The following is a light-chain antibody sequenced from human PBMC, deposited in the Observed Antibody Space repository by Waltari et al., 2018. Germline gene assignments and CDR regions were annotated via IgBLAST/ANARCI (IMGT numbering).Light chain of an antibody. V-gene: IGLV3-19*01. CDR3: SSRNGRASQVV. J-gene: IGLJ2*01. CDR2: GKE. Sequence: SSGLTQDPAVSVALGQTIRITCRGDSLRTSYASWYQVKPGQAPVLGMFGKEKRPSGVPDRISGESSETTSSLIITGAQAEDEADYYCSSRNGRASQVVFAGGTKVTVL. CDR1: SLRTSY.